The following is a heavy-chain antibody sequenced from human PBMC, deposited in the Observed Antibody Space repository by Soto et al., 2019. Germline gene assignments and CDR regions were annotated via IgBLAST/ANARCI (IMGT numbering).Heavy chain of an antibody. CDR3: AKVQRTNMPYGLDV. CDR1: GFTFSSYA. V-gene: IGHV3-23*01. CDR2: ISLSGGST. D-gene: IGHD2-2*01. Sequence: EVQLLESGGGLVQPGGSLRLSCAASGFTFSSYAMNWVRQAPGKGLEWVSGISLSGGSTYYADSLKGRFTISRDNSKNTLYLQMNSLRAEDTAIYYCAKVQRTNMPYGLDVWGQGTTVTVSS. J-gene: IGHJ6*02.